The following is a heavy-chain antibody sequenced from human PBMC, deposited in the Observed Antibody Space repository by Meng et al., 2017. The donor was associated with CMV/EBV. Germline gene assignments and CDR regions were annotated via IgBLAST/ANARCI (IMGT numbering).Heavy chain of an antibody. CDR1: GGSVSSGSYY. CDR2: TYYSGST. J-gene: IGHJ4*02. V-gene: IGHV4-61*01. D-gene: IGHD5-18*01. CDR3: ARINTAMAHFDY. Sequence: CSVSGGSVSSGSYYWSWTRQSPGKGLEWIGYTYYSGSTNYNPSLKSRVTISVDTSKNQFSLKLSSVTAADTAVYYCARINTAMAHFDYWGQGTLVTVSS.